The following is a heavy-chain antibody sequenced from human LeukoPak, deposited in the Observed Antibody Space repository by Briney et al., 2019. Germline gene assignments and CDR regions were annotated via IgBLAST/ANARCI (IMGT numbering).Heavy chain of an antibody. CDR1: GGSISSSSYY. D-gene: IGHD6-6*01. CDR3: ARGMRKALRVSAARWFDP. CDR2: INHSGST. Sequence: PSETLSLTCTVSGGSISSSSYYWGWIRQPPGKGLEWIGEINHSGSTNYNPSLKSRVTISVDTSKNQFSLKLSSVTAADTAVYYCARGMRKALRVSAARWFDPWGQGTLVTVSS. J-gene: IGHJ5*02. V-gene: IGHV4-39*07.